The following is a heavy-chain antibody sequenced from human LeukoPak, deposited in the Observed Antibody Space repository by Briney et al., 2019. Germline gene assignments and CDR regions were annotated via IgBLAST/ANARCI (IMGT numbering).Heavy chain of an antibody. Sequence: SETLSLTCTVSGGSISSGSYYWSWIRQPAGKGLEWIGRIYTSGSTNYNPSLKSRVTISVDTSKNQFSLKLSSVTAADTAVYYCARGPLDCSSTSCYIIGGLHYYMDVWGKGTTVTVSS. CDR2: IYTSGST. D-gene: IGHD2-2*02. J-gene: IGHJ6*03. V-gene: IGHV4-61*02. CDR1: GGSISSGSYY. CDR3: ARGPLDCSSTSCYIIGGLHYYMDV.